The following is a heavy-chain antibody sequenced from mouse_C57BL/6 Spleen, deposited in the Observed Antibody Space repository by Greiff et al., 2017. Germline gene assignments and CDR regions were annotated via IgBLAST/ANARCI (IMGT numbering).Heavy chain of an antibody. D-gene: IGHD3-3*01. CDR2: LDPSDSYT. J-gene: IGHJ1*03. Sequence: VQLQQPGAELVMPGASVKLSCKASGYTFTSYWMHWVKQWPGQGLEWIGELDPSDSYTNYNQKFKGKSTLTVDKSSSTAYMQLSSLTSEDSAVYYCARRGDPYWYFDVWGTGTTVTVSS. CDR1: GYTFTSYW. CDR3: ARRGDPYWYFDV. V-gene: IGHV1-69*01.